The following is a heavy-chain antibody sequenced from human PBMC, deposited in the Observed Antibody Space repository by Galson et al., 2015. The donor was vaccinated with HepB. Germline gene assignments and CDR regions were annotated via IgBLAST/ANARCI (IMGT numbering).Heavy chain of an antibody. Sequence: CAISGDSVSSNSAAWNWIRQSPSRGLEWLGRTYYRSKWYNDYAESVKSRITINADTSKNQFSLQLNSVTPEDTAVYYCARGGGYCSGGSCYVYNWFDPWGQGTLVTVSS. CDR3: ARGGGYCSGGSCYVYNWFDP. D-gene: IGHD2-15*01. V-gene: IGHV6-1*01. CDR2: TYYRSKWYN. CDR1: GDSVSSNSAA. J-gene: IGHJ5*02.